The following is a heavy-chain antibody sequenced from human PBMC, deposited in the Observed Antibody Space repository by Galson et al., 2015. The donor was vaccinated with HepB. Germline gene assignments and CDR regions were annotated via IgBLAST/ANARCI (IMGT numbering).Heavy chain of an antibody. CDR2: LSGNGDST. J-gene: IGHJ5*01. Sequence: SLRLSCAASGFAFDTHAMSWVRQAPGRGLESISGLSGNGDSTFYADSVKGRFTVSRDNSNNMLYLQMNSLRAEDAGLYFCAKGYGLFDSWGQGILVTVSS. CDR1: GFAFDTHA. D-gene: IGHD5-18*01. V-gene: IGHV3-23*01. CDR3: AKGYGLFDS.